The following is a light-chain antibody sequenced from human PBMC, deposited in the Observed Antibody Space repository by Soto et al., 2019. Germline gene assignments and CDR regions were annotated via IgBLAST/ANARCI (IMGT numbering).Light chain of an antibody. Sequence: IVLTHSPATLSLSPGERVTLSCRASQSVSSYFAWYQQKPGQAPRLLIYDASNRATGIPARFSGSGSGTDFTLTISSLEPEDFAVYYCQQRSNGPLTFGQGTRLEIK. V-gene: IGKV3-11*01. CDR1: QSVSSY. J-gene: IGKJ5*01. CDR3: QQRSNGPLT. CDR2: DAS.